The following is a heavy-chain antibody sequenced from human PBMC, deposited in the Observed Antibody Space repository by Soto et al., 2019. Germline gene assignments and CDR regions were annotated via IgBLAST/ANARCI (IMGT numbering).Heavy chain of an antibody. D-gene: IGHD3-9*01. CDR1: GFIFSSEW. J-gene: IGHJ4*02. Sequence: GGSLRLSCAASGFIFSSEWMGWVRQAPGKGLVWVSRINTDGSDTRYADSVKGRFTISRDNAKNSIYLQMDSLRADDTAVYYCVTDAQNSEWLTLGYWGQGTLVTVSS. V-gene: IGHV3-74*01. CDR2: INTDGSDT. CDR3: VTDAQNSEWLTLGY.